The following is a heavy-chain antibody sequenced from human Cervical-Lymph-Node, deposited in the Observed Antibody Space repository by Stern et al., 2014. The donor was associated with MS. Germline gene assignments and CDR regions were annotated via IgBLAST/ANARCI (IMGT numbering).Heavy chain of an antibody. J-gene: IGHJ5*02. V-gene: IGHV1-69*09. CDR1: GGTFSSSYA. Sequence: QLVQSGAEVKKPGSSMNVSCKTSGGTFSSSYAITWLRQAPGQGLEWMGRIIPILGLANYAQKFQDRVTITADTSTSTTYMQLSSLRSEDTAVYYCARGVVSNRAAATLHNLFDPWGQGTLVTVSS. CDR3: ARGVVSNRAAATLHNLFDP. CDR2: IIPILGLA. D-gene: IGHD2-15*01.